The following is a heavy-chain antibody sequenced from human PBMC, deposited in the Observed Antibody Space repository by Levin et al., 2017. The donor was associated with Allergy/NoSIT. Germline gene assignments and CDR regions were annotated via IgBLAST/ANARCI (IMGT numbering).Heavy chain of an antibody. D-gene: IGHD6-19*01. J-gene: IGHJ4*02. CDR3: ARVSWGQQWSLFDY. V-gene: IGHV3-20*04. Sequence: PGGSLRLSCAASGFTFDDYGMSWVRQAPGKGLEWVSGISWNGGSTGYADSVKGRFTISRDNAKNSLYLQMNSLRAEDTALYYGARVSWGQQWSLFDYWGQGTLVTVSS. CDR1: GFTFDDYG. CDR2: ISWNGGST.